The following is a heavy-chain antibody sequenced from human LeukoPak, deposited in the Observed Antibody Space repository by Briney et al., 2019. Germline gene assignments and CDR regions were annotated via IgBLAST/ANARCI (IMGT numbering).Heavy chain of an antibody. CDR3: ARPYWSGYYNWFDP. J-gene: IGHJ5*02. CDR1: GYTFINYG. Sequence: ASVKVSCKASGYTFINYGINWVRQAPGQGLEWMGWINPNSGGTNYAQNFEGRVTMTRDTSISTVYMELSSLRSDDTAVYYCARPYWSGYYNWFDPWGQGTLVTVSS. D-gene: IGHD3-3*01. CDR2: INPNSGGT. V-gene: IGHV1-2*02.